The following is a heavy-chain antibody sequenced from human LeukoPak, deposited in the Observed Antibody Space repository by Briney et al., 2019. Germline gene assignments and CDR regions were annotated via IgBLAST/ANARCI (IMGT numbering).Heavy chain of an antibody. CDR2: IIPIFGTA. CDR3: ARADEGQLGDWNYGS. J-gene: IGHJ4*02. V-gene: IGHV1-69*05. D-gene: IGHD1-7*01. CDR1: RGTFSSYA. Sequence: ASVKASCKASRGTFSSYAISWVRQAPGQGLEWMGGIIPIFGTANYAQKFQGRVTITRNTSISTAYMELSSLRSEDTAVYYCARADEGQLGDWNYGSWGQGTLVTVSS.